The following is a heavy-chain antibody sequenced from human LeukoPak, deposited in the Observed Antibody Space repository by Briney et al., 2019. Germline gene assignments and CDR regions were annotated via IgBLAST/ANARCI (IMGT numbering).Heavy chain of an antibody. CDR2: ISSSGSTI. J-gene: IGHJ4*02. V-gene: IGHV3-11*01. CDR1: GFTFSDYY. CDR3: AKAYASGWYYFDF. D-gene: IGHD6-19*01. Sequence: GGSLRLSCAASGFTFSDYYMSWIRQAPGKGLEWVSYISSSGSTIYYADSVKGRFTISRDNAKNSLYLQMNSLRAEDTAVYYCAKAYASGWYYFDFWGQGSLVIVSS.